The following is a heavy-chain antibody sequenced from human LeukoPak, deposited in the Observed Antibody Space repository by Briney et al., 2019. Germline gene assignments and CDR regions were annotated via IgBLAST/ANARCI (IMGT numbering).Heavy chain of an antibody. CDR1: GYTFTGYY. D-gene: IGHD4-17*01. Sequence: ASVKVSCKASGYTFTGYYMHWMRQAPGQGLEWMGWINPNSGGTNYAQKFQGRVTMTRGTSISTAYMELSRLRSDDTAVYYCARRPHYGQWFDPWGQGTLVTVSS. V-gene: IGHV1-2*02. CDR2: INPNSGGT. CDR3: ARRPHYGQWFDP. J-gene: IGHJ5*02.